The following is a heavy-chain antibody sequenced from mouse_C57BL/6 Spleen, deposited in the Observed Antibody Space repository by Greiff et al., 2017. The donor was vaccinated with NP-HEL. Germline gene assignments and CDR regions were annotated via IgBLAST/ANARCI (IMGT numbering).Heavy chain of an antibody. V-gene: IGHV1-50*01. D-gene: IGHD1-1*01. J-gene: IGHJ2*01. CDR2: IDPSDSYT. CDR1: GYTFTSYW. CDR3: ARPYYYGSSPYYFDY. Sequence: QVQLQQSGAELVKPGASVKLSCKASGYTFTSYWMQWVKQRPGQGLEWIGEIDPSDSYTNYNQKFKGKATLTVDTSSSTAYMQLSSLTSEDSAVYYCARPYYYGSSPYYFDYWGQGTTLTVSS.